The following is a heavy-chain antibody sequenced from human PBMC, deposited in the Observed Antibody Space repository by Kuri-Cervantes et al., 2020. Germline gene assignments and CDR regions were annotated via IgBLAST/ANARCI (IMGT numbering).Heavy chain of an antibody. V-gene: IGHV4-39*07. D-gene: IGHD1-1*01. J-gene: IGHJ4*02. CDR3: ARGSLERAY. CDR2: INHSGST. Sequence: SETLSLTCTVSGGSISSSSYYWGWIRQPPGKGLEWIGEINHSGSTNYNPSLKSRVTISVDTSKNQFSLKVSSVTAADTAVYYCARGSLERAYWGQGTLVTVSS. CDR1: GGSISSSSYY.